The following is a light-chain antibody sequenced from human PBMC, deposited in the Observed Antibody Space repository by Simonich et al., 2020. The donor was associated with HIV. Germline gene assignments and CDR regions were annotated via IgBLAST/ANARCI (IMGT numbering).Light chain of an antibody. Sequence: DIVMTQSPDSLAVSLGERATINSKSSQSVLYSSNNKNYLAWYKQKPGQPPKVLIYWASTRESGVPDRFSGSGSGTDFTLTISSLQAEDVAVYYCQQYYSAPITFGGGTKVEIK. CDR3: QQYYSAPIT. CDR1: QSVLYSSNNKNY. J-gene: IGKJ4*01. CDR2: WAS. V-gene: IGKV4-1*01.